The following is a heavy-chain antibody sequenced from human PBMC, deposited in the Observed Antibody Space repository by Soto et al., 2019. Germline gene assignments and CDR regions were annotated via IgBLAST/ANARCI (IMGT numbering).Heavy chain of an antibody. Sequence: GGSLRLSCAASGFTFSRYGMNWLRQAPGKGLEWVASISSGTSYVYYADSVKGRFSTSRDNAKNILYLEMYALRTEDTAVYYCARDPSEGRVGNWFESWGQGTLVTVSS. J-gene: IGHJ5*01. D-gene: IGHD2-2*01. CDR1: GFTFSRYG. CDR2: ISSGTSYV. V-gene: IGHV3-21*06. CDR3: ARDPSEGRVGNWFES.